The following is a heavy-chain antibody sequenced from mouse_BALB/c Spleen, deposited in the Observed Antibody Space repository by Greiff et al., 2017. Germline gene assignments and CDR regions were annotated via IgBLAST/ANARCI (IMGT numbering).Heavy chain of an antibody. D-gene: IGHD4-1*01. Sequence: QVQLKESGAELAKPGASVKMSCKASGYTFTSYWMHWVKQRPGQGLEWIGYINPSTGYTEYNQKFKDKATLTADKSSSTAYMQLCSLTSEDSAVYYCGTGTNFDVWGAGTTVTVSS. V-gene: IGHV1-7*01. CDR3: GTGTNFDV. CDR1: GYTFTSYW. CDR2: INPSTGYT. J-gene: IGHJ1*01.